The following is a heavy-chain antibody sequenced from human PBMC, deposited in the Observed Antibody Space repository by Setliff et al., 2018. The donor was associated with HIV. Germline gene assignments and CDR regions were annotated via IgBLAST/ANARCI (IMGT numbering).Heavy chain of an antibody. D-gene: IGHD4-4*01. CDR2: MNPDSRNT. V-gene: IGHV1-8*02. Sequence: GASVKVSCKASGYTFTSYYMHWVRQAPGQGLEWMGWMNPDSRNTGYAQKFQGRVTMTRDTSISTAYMELNNLKFEDTAVYYCARRRPTVTNLFDYWGQGTLVTVSS. J-gene: IGHJ4*02. CDR3: ARRRPTVTNLFDY. CDR1: GYTFTSYY.